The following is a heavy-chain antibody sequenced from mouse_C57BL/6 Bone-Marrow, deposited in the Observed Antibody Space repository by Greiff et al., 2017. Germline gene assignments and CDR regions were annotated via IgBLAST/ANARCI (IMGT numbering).Heavy chain of an antibody. CDR1: GFTFSDYY. D-gene: IGHD1-1*01. J-gene: IGHJ1*03. V-gene: IGHV5-16*01. Sequence: DVKLVESEGGLVQPGSSMKLSCTASGFTFSDYYMAWVRQVPEKGLEWVANINYDGSSTYYLDSLKSRFIISRDNAKNILYLQMSSLKSEDTATYYCARVRYYGSSYWYFDVWGTGTTVTVSS. CDR3: ARVRYYGSSYWYFDV. CDR2: INYDGSST.